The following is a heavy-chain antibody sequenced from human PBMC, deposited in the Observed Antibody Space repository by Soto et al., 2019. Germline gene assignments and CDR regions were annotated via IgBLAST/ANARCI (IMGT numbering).Heavy chain of an antibody. CDR2: IIPIFGTA. CDR1: GGTFSSYA. J-gene: IGHJ3*02. CDR3: ARKGPYCGGDCLPDAFDI. Sequence: QVQLVQSGAEVKKPGSSVKVSCKASGGTFSSYAISWVRQAPGQGLEWMGGIIPIFGTANYAQKFQGRVTITADESTSTAYMELSSLRSEDTAVYYCARKGPYCGGDCLPDAFDIWGQGTMVTVSS. V-gene: IGHV1-69*01. D-gene: IGHD2-21*02.